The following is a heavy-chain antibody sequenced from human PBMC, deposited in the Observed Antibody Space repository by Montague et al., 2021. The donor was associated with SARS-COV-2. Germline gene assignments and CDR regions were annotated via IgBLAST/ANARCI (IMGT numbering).Heavy chain of an antibody. CDR2: ISHSADT. V-gene: IGHV4-34*01. CDR3: ARDRLVDRARRTGDWIGP. D-gene: IGHD3-10*01. Sequence: SETLSLTCAVYRGSFSDYYWTWIRQSPEKGLEWIGEISHSADTNYNPSLNSRVSMSMDTSNNQFSLRLDSVTAADTAVYYCARDRLVDRARRTGDWIGPWGPGNPGHRLR. CDR1: RGSFSDYY. J-gene: IGHJ5*02.